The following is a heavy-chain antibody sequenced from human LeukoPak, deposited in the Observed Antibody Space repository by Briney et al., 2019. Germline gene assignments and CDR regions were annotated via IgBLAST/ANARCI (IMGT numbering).Heavy chain of an antibody. CDR1: GFTISSYS. CDR3: ARIVVVPAARPQDYYYYYMDV. J-gene: IGHJ6*03. D-gene: IGHD2-2*01. Sequence: PGGSLRLSCAASGFTISSYSMNWVRQAPGKGLEWVSYISSSSSTIYYADSVKGRFTISRDNAKNQLYLQMNSLRAEDTAVYYCARIVVVPAARPQDYYYYYMDVWGKGTTVTVSS. V-gene: IGHV3-48*04. CDR2: ISSSSSTI.